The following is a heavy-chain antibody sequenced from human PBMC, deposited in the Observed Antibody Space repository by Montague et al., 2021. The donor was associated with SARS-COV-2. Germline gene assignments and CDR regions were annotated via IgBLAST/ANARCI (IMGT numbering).Heavy chain of an antibody. CDR3: ARLSGVAPRCYYEGMDV. CDR2: IDWDGDK. V-gene: IGHV2-70*11. Sequence: PALVKPTQTLTLTCTFSGFSLRTAGTCVSWIRQPPGKAPQWLARIDWDGDKYYSRTLETRVSISTDTANTQVVLTMTNVDPMDTATYYCARLSGVAPRCYYEGMDVWGQGTAVTVSS. J-gene: IGHJ6*02. D-gene: IGHD7-27*01. CDR1: GFSLRTAGTC.